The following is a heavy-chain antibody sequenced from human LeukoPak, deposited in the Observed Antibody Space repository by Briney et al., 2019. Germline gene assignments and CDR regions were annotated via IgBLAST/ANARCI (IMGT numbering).Heavy chain of an antibody. CDR2: ISGSGGST. J-gene: IGHJ6*02. D-gene: IGHD3-10*01. V-gene: IGHV3-23*01. Sequence: GGSLRLSCAASGFTFSTYAMSWVRLAPGKGLEWVSGISGSGGSTYYADSVKGRFTSSRDNSNNTLYVQMNSLRVEDTAVYYSAESGGLTGSGRLAMDVWGQGTAVTVSS. CDR1: GFTFSTYA. CDR3: AESGGLTGSGRLAMDV.